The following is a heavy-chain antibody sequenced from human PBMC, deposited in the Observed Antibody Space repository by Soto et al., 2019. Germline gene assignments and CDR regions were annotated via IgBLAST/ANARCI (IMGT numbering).Heavy chain of an antibody. J-gene: IGHJ4*02. D-gene: IGHD4-17*01. V-gene: IGHV4-39*01. CDR1: GGSISSSSYY. CDR3: ARLATTVTTFDY. Sequence: QLQLQESGPGLVKPSETLSLTCTVSGGSISSSSYYWGWIRQPPGKGLEWIGSIYYSGSTYYNPSLKTRAPIPVDTSKNQFPLKLSSVTAADPAVYYCARLATTVTTFDYWGPGTLVTVSS. CDR2: IYYSGST.